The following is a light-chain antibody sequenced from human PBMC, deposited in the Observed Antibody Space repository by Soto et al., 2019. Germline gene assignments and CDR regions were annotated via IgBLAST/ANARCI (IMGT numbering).Light chain of an antibody. CDR3: AAWDDSLSGWV. CDR2: RNN. CDR1: SSNIGSNY. V-gene: IGLV1-47*01. J-gene: IGLJ3*02. Sequence: QAVVTQPPSASGTPGQRVTISCSGSSSNIGSNYVFWYQHLPGTAPKLLIYRNNQRPSGVPDRFSGSKSGTSASLALSGLRSEDEADYYCAAWDDSLSGWVFGGGTKLTVL.